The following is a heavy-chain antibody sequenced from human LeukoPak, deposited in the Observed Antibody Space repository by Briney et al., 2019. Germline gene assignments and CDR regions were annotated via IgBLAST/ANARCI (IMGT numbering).Heavy chain of an antibody. Sequence: ASVKVSCKASGYTFTGYYMHWVRQAPGQGLGWMGWINPNSGGTNYAQKFQGRVTMTRDTSTSTAYMELSRLRSDDTAVYYCARDLGWRRAAAGTRQAFYYGMDVWGQGTTVTVSS. CDR3: ARDLGWRRAAAGTRQAFYYGMDV. CDR2: INPNSGGT. D-gene: IGHD6-13*01. V-gene: IGHV1-2*02. J-gene: IGHJ6*02. CDR1: GYTFTGYY.